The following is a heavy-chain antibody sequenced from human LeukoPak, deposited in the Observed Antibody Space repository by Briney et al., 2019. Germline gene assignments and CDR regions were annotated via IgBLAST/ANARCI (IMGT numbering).Heavy chain of an antibody. Sequence: GGSLRLSCAASGSTFSNHWMHWVRHAPGKGLMWVSRINRDGSRTDYADSVKGRFTISRDDAKNTLYLQVNSLRAEDTAVYFCARGGSDTAMAHDYWGQGTLVTVSS. V-gene: IGHV3-74*01. D-gene: IGHD5-18*01. CDR3: ARGGSDTAMAHDY. J-gene: IGHJ4*02. CDR1: GSTFSNHW. CDR2: INRDGSRT.